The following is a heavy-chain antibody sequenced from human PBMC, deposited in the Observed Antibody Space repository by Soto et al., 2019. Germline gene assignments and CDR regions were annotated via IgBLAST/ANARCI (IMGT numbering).Heavy chain of an antibody. CDR3: AREGRDCSGGSCYSLDY. J-gene: IGHJ4*02. V-gene: IGHV3-7*05. CDR2: IKQDGSEK. CDR1: GFTFSSYW. Sequence: GGSLRLSCAASGFTFSSYWMSWVRQAPGKGLEWVANIKQDGSEKYYVDSVKGRFTISRDNAKNSLYLQMNSLRAEDTAVYYCAREGRDCSGGSCYSLDYWGQGTLVTVSS. D-gene: IGHD2-15*01.